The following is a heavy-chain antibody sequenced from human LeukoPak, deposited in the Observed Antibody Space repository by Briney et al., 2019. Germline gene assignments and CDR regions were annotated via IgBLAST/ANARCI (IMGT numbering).Heavy chain of an antibody. CDR1: GFTFSSYV. V-gene: IGHV3-23*01. CDR3: AKSSGTFYVFDS. J-gene: IGHJ4*02. Sequence: GGSLRLSCAASGFTFSSYVMSWVRQAPGKGLEWVSSTSGSGDGTYYADSVKGRFSISRDNSKNTLHLQMNSLRAEGTATYYCAKSSGTFYVFDSWGQGTLVTVSS. D-gene: IGHD1-26*01. CDR2: TSGSGDGT.